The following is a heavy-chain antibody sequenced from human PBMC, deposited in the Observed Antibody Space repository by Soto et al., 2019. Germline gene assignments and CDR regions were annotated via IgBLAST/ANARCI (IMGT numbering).Heavy chain of an antibody. V-gene: IGHV4-31*03. CDR3: PRLSVSWQSCFDP. Sequence: QVQLQESGPGLVKPSKTLSLTCIVSGGSISSNDFYWSWIRQHPGKGLEWIGYIYYSGNTYYNPSLKSRVTILVDTSKNQFSLKVRSVTAADTAVYFGPRLSVSWQSCFDPWGQGTLVTVSS. D-gene: IGHD6-13*01. CDR1: GGSISSNDFY. CDR2: IYYSGNT. J-gene: IGHJ5*02.